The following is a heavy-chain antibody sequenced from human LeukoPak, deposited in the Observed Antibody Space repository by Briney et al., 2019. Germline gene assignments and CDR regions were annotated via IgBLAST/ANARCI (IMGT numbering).Heavy chain of an antibody. Sequence: ASVKVSCKASGYTFTSYDINWVRQATGQGPEWMGWMNPNSGNTGYVQRFQGRVTMTRNTSISTAYMELNSLRSEDTVVYFCGRGRGNGRPENYFDYWGQGTLVTVSS. J-gene: IGHJ4*02. CDR1: GYTFTSYD. D-gene: IGHD2-8*01. V-gene: IGHV1-8*01. CDR3: GRGRGNGRPENYFDY. CDR2: MNPNSGNT.